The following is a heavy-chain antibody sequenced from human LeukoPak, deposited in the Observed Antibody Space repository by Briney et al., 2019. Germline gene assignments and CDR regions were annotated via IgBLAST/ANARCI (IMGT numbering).Heavy chain of an antibody. Sequence: GGSLRLSCAASGFSFSTYSMNWVRQAPGKGLEWVSSISSGGRYVYYADSVKGRFTISRDNAKNSLFLLMNSLRAEDTAVYYCTRDVRDEYTSGWYPIGYWGQGTLVTVSS. D-gene: IGHD6-19*01. CDR3: TRDVRDEYTSGWYPIGY. CDR1: GFSFSTYS. V-gene: IGHV3-21*01. J-gene: IGHJ4*02. CDR2: ISSGGRYV.